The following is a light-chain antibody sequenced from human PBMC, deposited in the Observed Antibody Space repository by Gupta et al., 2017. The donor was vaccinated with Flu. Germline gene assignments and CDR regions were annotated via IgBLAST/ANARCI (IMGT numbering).Light chain of an antibody. Sequence: QVVLPHSPSATASLVASVTLTCTLSSGHSTYDIAWHQQQPAKGPRYLLPLNYDGRHTPGDGRPDRFSGSSAGAERYPSISSGQAEDEDDYYCQTRGTGDVVFGGGTKLTVL. J-gene: IGLJ2*01. CDR2: LNYDGRH. CDR1: SGHSTYD. V-gene: IGLV4-69*01. CDR3: QTRGTGDVV.